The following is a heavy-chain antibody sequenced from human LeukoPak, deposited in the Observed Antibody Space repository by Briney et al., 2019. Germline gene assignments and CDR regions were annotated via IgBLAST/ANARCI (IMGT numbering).Heavy chain of an antibody. Sequence: SETLSLTCAVYGGSFSGYYWSWIRQPPGKGLEWIGEINHSGSTNYNPSLKSRVTISVDTSKNQFSLKLSPVTAADTAVYYCARGPYCSSTSCLFDYWGQGTLVTVSS. J-gene: IGHJ4*02. V-gene: IGHV4-34*01. CDR1: GGSFSGYY. CDR3: ARGPYCSSTSCLFDY. D-gene: IGHD2-2*01. CDR2: INHSGST.